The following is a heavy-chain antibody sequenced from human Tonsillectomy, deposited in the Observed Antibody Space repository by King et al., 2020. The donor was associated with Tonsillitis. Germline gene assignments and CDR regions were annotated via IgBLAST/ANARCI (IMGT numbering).Heavy chain of an antibody. D-gene: IGHD2-2*01. Sequence: VQLVESGGGLVKPGGSLRLSCAASGFTFSGYSMNWVRQAPGKGLEWVSSISTSRSYKYYADLVQGRFTISRDNAKNSLFLQMNSLRAEDTAVYYCASHRGNFPPSWVLGFTDYWGQGTLVTVSS. CDR1: GFTFSGYS. CDR2: ISTSRSYK. J-gene: IGHJ4*02. V-gene: IGHV3-21*01. CDR3: ASHRGNFPPSWVLGFTDY.